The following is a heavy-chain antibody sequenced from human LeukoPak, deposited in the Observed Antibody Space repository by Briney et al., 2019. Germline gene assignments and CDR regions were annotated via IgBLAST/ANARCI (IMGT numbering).Heavy chain of an antibody. CDR1: GYTFTGYY. J-gene: IGHJ4*02. V-gene: IGHV1-69*05. Sequence: ASVKVSCKASGYTFTGYYMHWVRQAPGQGLEWMGRIIPIFGTANYAQKFQGRVTITTDESTSTAYMELSSLRSEDTAVYYCARGYCSSTSCYAYHFDYWGQGTLVTVSS. CDR2: IIPIFGTA. CDR3: ARGYCSSTSCYAYHFDY. D-gene: IGHD2-2*01.